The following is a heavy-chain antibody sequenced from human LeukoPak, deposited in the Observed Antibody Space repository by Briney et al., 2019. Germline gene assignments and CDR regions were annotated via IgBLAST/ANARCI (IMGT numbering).Heavy chain of an antibody. CDR3: AKDSSYYYGSTCYIDY. J-gene: IGHJ4*02. Sequence: GGSLRLSCAASGFTFNNYAMSWVRQAPGKGLGWVSGISGGGARTYYPDSVKGRFTISRDNSKNTLYLQMHSLRAEDTAVYYCAKDSSYYYGSTCYIDYWGQGALVTVSS. V-gene: IGHV3-23*01. D-gene: IGHD3-22*01. CDR1: GFTFNNYA. CDR2: ISGGGART.